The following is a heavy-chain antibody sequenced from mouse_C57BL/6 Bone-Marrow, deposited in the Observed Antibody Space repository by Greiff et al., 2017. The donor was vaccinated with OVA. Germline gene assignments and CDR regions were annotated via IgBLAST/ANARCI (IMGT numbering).Heavy chain of an antibody. V-gene: IGHV5-9*01. J-gene: IGHJ2*01. CDR2: ISGGGGNT. Sequence: EVKLVESGGGLVKPGGSLKLSCAASGFTFSSYTMSWVRQTPEKRLEWVATISGGGGNTYYPDSGKGRFTISRDNAKNTLYLQMSSLRSEDTALYYCARLGDGDYWGQGTTLTVSS. D-gene: IGHD3-3*01. CDR1: GFTFSSYT. CDR3: ARLGDGDY.